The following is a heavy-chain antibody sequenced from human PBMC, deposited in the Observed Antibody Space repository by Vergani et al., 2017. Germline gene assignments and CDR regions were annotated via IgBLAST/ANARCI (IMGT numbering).Heavy chain of an antibody. D-gene: IGHD4-23*01. Sequence: QVQLQESGPGLVKPSETLSLTSTVSGGSVSSGSYYWSWIRQPPRKGLEWIGYIYYSGSTNYNPSLKSRVTISVDTSKNQFYLKLSSVTAADTAVYYCARVWSTTTVVTPGGNYYYYGMDVWGQGTTVTVSS. CDR3: ARVWSTTTVVTPGGNYYYYGMDV. CDR2: IYYSGST. CDR1: GGSVSSGSYY. V-gene: IGHV4-61*01. J-gene: IGHJ6*02.